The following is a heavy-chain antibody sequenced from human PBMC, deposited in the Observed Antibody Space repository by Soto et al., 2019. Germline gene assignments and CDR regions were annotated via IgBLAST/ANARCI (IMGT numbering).Heavy chain of an antibody. CDR1: GFTFDDYA. D-gene: IGHD3-10*01. J-gene: IGHJ4*02. CDR3: AKDPWFGDC. Sequence: EVQLVESGGGLVQPGRSLRLSCAASGFTFDDYAMHWVRQAPGKGLEWVSGISWNSGSIGYADSVKGRFTISRDNAKNARYPQMNSLTAEDTALYYCAKDPWFGDCWGPGTLVTVYS. V-gene: IGHV3-9*01. CDR2: ISWNSGSI.